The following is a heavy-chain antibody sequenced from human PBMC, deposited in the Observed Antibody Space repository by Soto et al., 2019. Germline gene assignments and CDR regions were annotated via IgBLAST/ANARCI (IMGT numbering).Heavy chain of an antibody. D-gene: IGHD2-15*01. CDR1: GFTFSSYG. J-gene: IGHJ5*02. CDR3: ARDNRCFGGSCRIGRFDP. CDR2: IWYDGSNK. Sequence: PGGSLRLSCAASGFTFSSYGMHWVRQAPGKGLEWVAVIWYDGSNKYYADSVKGRFTISRDNSKNTLYLQMNSLRAEDTAVYYCARDNRCFGGSCRIGRFDPWGQGTLVTVSS. V-gene: IGHV3-33*01.